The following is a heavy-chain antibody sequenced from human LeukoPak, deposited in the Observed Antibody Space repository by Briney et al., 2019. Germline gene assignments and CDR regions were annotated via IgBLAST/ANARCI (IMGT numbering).Heavy chain of an antibody. D-gene: IGHD1-26*01. CDR1: GFTFSSYA. CDR3: ARDGSYGSTLDYYYYMDV. Sequence: PGGSLRLSCAASGFTFSSYAMSWVRQAPGKGLEWVSTISGSGGSTYYADSVKGRFTISRDNSKNTLYLQMNSLRAEDTAVYYCARDGSYGSTLDYYYYMDVWGKGTTVTVSS. CDR2: ISGSGGST. J-gene: IGHJ6*03. V-gene: IGHV3-23*01.